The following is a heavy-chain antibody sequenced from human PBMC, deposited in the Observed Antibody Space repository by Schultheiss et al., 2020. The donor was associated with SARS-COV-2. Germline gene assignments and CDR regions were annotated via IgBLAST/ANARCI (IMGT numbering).Heavy chain of an antibody. J-gene: IGHJ3*02. D-gene: IGHD1-1*01. CDR2: ISAYNGNT. V-gene: IGHV1-18*04. CDR3: ARSQDELDPNVRDAFDI. Sequence: ASVKVSCKASGYTFTGYYMHWVRQAPGQGLEWMGWISAYNGNTNYAQKLQGIVTMTTDTSTSTAYMELRSLRSDDTAVYYCARSQDELDPNVRDAFDIWGQGTMVTVSS. CDR1: GYTFTGYY.